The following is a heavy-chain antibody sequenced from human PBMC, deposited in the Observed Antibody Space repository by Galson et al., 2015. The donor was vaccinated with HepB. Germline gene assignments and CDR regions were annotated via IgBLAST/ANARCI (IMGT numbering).Heavy chain of an antibody. J-gene: IGHJ5*02. V-gene: IGHV3-30*18. CDR3: AKDHLWISYMIS. Sequence: SLRLSCAASGFTFSNYGIHWVRQAPGKGLEWVAYISYDGSNKYYADSVKGRFTISRDNSKNTLYLQMNSLRDEDTAVYYCAKDHLWISYMISWGQGTLVTVSS. D-gene: IGHD3/OR15-3a*01. CDR2: ISYDGSNK. CDR1: GFTFSNYG.